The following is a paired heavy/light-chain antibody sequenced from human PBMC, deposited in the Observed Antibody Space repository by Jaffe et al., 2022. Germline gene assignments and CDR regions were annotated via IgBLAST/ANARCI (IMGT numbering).Light chain of an antibody. V-gene: IGKV1-9*01. CDR3: QQLNSYPLT. Sequence: DIQLTQSPSFLPASVGDRVTITCRASQGISSYLAWYQQKPGKAPKLLMYAASTLQIGVPSRFSVSGSGTEFTLTVSSLQPEDFATYYCQQLNSYPLTFGGGTKVEIK. CDR2: AAS. CDR1: QGISSY. J-gene: IGKJ4*01.
Heavy chain of an antibody. CDR2: IRKKDNSYTT. Sequence: EVQLVESGGGLVQPGGSLRLSCTASGFTFSDSYMDWVRQAPGKGLEWVGRIRKKDNSYTTEYAASVKGRFTILRDDSKDSLYLQMSSLETEDTAVYYCVTGGPHRGHDVWGQGSLVTVSS. V-gene: IGHV3-72*01. CDR3: VTGGPHRGHDV. CDR1: GFTFSDSY. D-gene: IGHD5-12*01. J-gene: IGHJ4*02.